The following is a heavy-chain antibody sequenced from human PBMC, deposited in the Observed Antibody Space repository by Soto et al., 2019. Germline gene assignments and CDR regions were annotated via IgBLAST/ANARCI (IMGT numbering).Heavy chain of an antibody. Sequence: PSETLSLTCTVSGGSISNYYWSWIRQPAGKGLEWIGRIYSSGSTNYNPSLKSRVTMSVDTSKKQFSLKLSSVTAADTAVYYCAAVNYYDSSGYYYRYWGQGTLVTVSS. J-gene: IGHJ4*02. CDR1: GGSISNYY. CDR3: AAVNYYDSSGYYYRY. D-gene: IGHD3-22*01. CDR2: IYSSGST. V-gene: IGHV4-4*07.